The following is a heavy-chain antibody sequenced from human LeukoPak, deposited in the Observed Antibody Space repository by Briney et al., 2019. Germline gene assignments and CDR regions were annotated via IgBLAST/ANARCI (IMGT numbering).Heavy chain of an antibody. CDR2: IYYDGSNK. D-gene: IGHD3-22*01. CDR3: ARDTFHSSGAYGLDV. CDR1: GFIFSIYG. Sequence: PGGSLSLLCAASGFIFSIYGMHWVRQAPGKGLASAAVIYYDGSNKYYADSVRGRFTISRDNSKNTLFLQMSSLRAEDTAVYYCARDTFHSSGAYGLDVWGQGTTVTVSS. V-gene: IGHV3-33*01. J-gene: IGHJ6*02.